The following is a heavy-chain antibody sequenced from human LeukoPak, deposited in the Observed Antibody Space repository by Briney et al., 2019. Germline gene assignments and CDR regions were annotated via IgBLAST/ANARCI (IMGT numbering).Heavy chain of an antibody. V-gene: IGHV3-11*01. CDR3: ARDGDYYDSSGYFNWFDP. D-gene: IGHD3-22*01. Sequence: GGSLRLSCAASGFTFSDYYMSWIRQAPGKGLEWVSYISSSGSTIYYADSVKGRFTISRDNAKNSLYLQMNSLRAEDTAVYYCARDGDYYDSSGYFNWFDPWGQGTLVTVSS. J-gene: IGHJ5*02. CDR2: ISSSGSTI. CDR1: GFTFSDYY.